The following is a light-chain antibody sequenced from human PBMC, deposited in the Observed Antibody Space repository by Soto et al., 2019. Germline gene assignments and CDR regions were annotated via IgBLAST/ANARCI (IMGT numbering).Light chain of an antibody. CDR1: QIISNW. CDR2: KAS. V-gene: IGKV1-5*03. CDR3: QPYNTFLLT. J-gene: IGKJ3*01. Sequence: DIQVTQSPSTLSASVGDSVTISCRASQIISNWLAWYQQKPGKAPKLLIYKASTLESGVPSRFSGSGSGTDFTLTISSLQPDDFATYYCQPYNTFLLTFGPGPRVDIK.